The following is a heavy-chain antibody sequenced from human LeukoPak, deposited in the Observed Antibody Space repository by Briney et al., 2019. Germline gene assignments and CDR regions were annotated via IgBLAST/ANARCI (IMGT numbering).Heavy chain of an antibody. Sequence: GSLRLSCAASGFTFSNYDMHWVRQSIGEGLEWVSRIGTAGDTNYPDSVKGRFTIFRENAKKSLYLQMNSLRTGDTAMYYCTRGQPGGFDIWGQGTMVTVSS. CDR3: TRGQPGGFDI. V-gene: IGHV3-13*01. CDR2: IGTAGDT. CDR1: GFTFSNYD. D-gene: IGHD1-14*01. J-gene: IGHJ3*02.